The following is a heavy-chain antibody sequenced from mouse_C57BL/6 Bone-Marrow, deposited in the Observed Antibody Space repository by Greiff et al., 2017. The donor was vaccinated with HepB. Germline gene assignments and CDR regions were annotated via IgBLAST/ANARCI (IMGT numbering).Heavy chain of an antibody. CDR1: EYEFPSHD. CDR3: ARRGVVTWFAY. J-gene: IGHJ3*01. CDR2: INSDGGST. D-gene: IGHD1-1*01. Sequence: EVQVVESGGGLVQPGESLKLSCESNEYEFPSHDMSWVRKTPEKRLELVAAINSDGGSTYYPDTMERRFILSRDNTKKTLYLQMNSLRSEDTALYYCARRGVVTWFAYWGQGTLVTVSA. V-gene: IGHV5-2*01.